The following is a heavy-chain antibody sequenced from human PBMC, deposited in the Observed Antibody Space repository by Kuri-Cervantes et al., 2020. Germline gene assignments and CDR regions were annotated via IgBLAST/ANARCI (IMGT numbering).Heavy chain of an antibody. J-gene: IGHJ4*02. CDR2: IYYSGST. CDR1: GGSISSSSYY. CDR3: ARRSWEFEEYYFDY. V-gene: IGHV4-39*01. Sequence: SETLSLTCTVSGGSISSSSYYWGWIRQPPGKGLEWIGSIYYSGSTYYNPSLKSRVTISVDTSKNQFSLKLSSVTAADTAVYYCARRSWEFEEYYFDYWGQGTLVTVSS. D-gene: IGHD1-26*01.